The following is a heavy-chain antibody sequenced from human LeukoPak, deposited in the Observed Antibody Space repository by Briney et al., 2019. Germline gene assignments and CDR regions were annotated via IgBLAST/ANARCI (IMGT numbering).Heavy chain of an antibody. J-gene: IGHJ4*02. V-gene: IGHV3-30-3*01. D-gene: IGHD5-24*01. CDR1: GFTFSSYA. CDR2: ISYDGSNK. Sequence: GGSLRHSCAASGFTFSSYAMHWVRQAPGKGLEWVAVISYDGSNKYYADSVKGRFTISRDNSKNTLYLQMNSLRAEDTAVYYCARARVEMATSLDYWGQGTLVTVSS. CDR3: ARARVEMATSLDY.